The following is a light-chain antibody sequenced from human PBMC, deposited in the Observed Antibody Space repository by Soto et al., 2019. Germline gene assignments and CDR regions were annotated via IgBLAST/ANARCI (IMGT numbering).Light chain of an antibody. CDR2: AAS. CDR3: QQFNNYPQT. J-gene: IGKJ1*01. CDR1: QGISSY. Sequence: RMTQSPSSFSASPGDRVAITCRASQGISSYLAWYQQKPGKAPKLLIYAASTLQSGVPSRFSGSGSGTDFTLTISGLQSEDFATYYCQQFNNYPQTFGQGTKVDI. V-gene: IGKV1-8*01.